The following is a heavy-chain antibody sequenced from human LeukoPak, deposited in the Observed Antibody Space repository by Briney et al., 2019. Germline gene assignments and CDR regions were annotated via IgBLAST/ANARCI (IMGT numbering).Heavy chain of an antibody. V-gene: IGHV3-30-3*01. J-gene: IGHJ4*02. CDR2: ISYDGSNK. Sequence: PGGSLRLSCAASGFTFSSYAMHWVRQAPGKGLEWVAVISYDGSNKYYADSVKGRFTISRDNAKNSLYLQMNSLRAEDTAVYYCAREGRYEPSDYWGQGTLVTVSS. CDR3: AREGRYEPSDY. D-gene: IGHD5-12*01. CDR1: GFTFSSYA.